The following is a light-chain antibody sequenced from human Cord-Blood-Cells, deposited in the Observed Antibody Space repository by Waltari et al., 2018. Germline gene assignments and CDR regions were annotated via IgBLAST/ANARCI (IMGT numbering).Light chain of an antibody. CDR2: STK. CDR3: VLYMGSGIRV. CDR1: SGSVSTSYY. Sequence: QTVVTQEPSFSVSPGGTVTLTCGLSSGSVSTSYYPSWYQQTPGQAPRTLIYSTKTRSSGVPDRFSGSILGNKAALTITGAQADDESDYYCVLYMGSGIRVFGGGTKLTVL. J-gene: IGLJ3*02. V-gene: IGLV8-61*01.